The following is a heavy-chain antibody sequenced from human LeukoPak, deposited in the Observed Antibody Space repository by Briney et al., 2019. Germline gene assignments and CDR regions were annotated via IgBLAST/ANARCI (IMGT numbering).Heavy chain of an antibody. J-gene: IGHJ4*02. D-gene: IGHD2-8*02. V-gene: IGHV3-53*01. CDR2: IYGGNNA. CDR3: ARGVLGVIPIDY. Sequence: GGSLRLSCAASGFTFSSHAMHWVRQAPGKGLEWVSLIYGGNNAFYADSVKGRFTISRDNSKNTLYLQMNSLRAEDTAVYYCARGVLGVIPIDYWGQGTLVTVSS. CDR1: GFTFSSHA.